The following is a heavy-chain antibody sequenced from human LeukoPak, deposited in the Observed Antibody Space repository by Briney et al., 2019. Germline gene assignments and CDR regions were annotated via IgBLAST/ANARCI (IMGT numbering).Heavy chain of an antibody. Sequence: GGSLRLSSAASGFTFSSYGIHWVRQAPGKGLEWVAVISYDGTNKDYADSVKGRFTISRDNSKNTLYLQMNSLRTEDTAVYFCARGIPAQFAFDPWGQGTLVTVSS. V-gene: IGHV3-30*03. CDR3: ARGIPAQFAFDP. D-gene: IGHD2-2*01. CDR1: GFTFSSYG. J-gene: IGHJ5*02. CDR2: ISYDGTNK.